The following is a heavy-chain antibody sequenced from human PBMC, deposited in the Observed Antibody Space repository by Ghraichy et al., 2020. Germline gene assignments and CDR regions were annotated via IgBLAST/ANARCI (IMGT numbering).Heavy chain of an antibody. CDR2: ISAYNGNT. J-gene: IGHJ5*02. Sequence: ASVKVSCKASGYTFTSYGISWVRQAPGQGLEWMGCISAYNGNTNYAQKLQGRVTMTTDTSTSTAYMELRSLRSDDTAVYYCARSSLNWGGLNWFDPWGQGTLVTVSS. D-gene: IGHD7-27*01. CDR3: ARSSLNWGGLNWFDP. CDR1: GYTFTSYG. V-gene: IGHV1-18*01.